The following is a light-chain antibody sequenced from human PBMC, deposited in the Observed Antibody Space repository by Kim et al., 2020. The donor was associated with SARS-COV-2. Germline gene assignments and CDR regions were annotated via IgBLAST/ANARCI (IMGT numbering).Light chain of an antibody. V-gene: IGLV3-1*01. CDR1: KLGDKY. CDR2: QDS. CDR3: QAWDSSTAV. Sequence: SYELTQPPSVSVSPGPTASITCSGDKLGDKYASWYQQKPGQSPVLVIYQDSKRPSGIPERFSGSNSGNTATLTISGTQAMDEADYYCQAWDSSTAVFGGGTKLTVL. J-gene: IGLJ3*02.